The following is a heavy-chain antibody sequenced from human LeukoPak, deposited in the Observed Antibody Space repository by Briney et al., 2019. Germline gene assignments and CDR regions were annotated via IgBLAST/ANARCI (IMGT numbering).Heavy chain of an antibody. Sequence: SETLSLTCAVSGVSVSSTNWWSWVRQPPGKGLEWIGEIHHSGSTNYNPSLRSRLTVSVDRSENQFSLKLTSVTAADTAVYYCARIFAGFDWDQGTLVTVSS. V-gene: IGHV4-4*02. CDR3: ARIFAGFD. D-gene: IGHD3-3*01. CDR1: GVSVSSTNW. CDR2: IHHSGST. J-gene: IGHJ4*02.